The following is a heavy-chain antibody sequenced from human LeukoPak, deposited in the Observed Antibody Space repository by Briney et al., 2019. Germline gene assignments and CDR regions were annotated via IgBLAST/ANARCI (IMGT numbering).Heavy chain of an antibody. CDR3: ASGGNIVATSHYYYYYMDD. CDR2: IYTSGST. D-gene: IGHD5-12*01. CDR1: GGSISSYY. J-gene: IGHJ6*03. V-gene: IGHV4-4*07. Sequence: SETLSLTCTVSGGSISSYYWSWIRQPAGKGLEWSGRIYTSGSTNYNPSLKSRVTMSVDTSKNQFSLKLSSVTAADTAVYYCASGGNIVATSHYYYYYMDDWGKGTTVTVSS.